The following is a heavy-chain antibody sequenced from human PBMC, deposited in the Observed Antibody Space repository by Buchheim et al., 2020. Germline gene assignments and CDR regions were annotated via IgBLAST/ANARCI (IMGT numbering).Heavy chain of an antibody. J-gene: IGHJ1*01. D-gene: IGHD3-16*02. CDR3: ARDMLDNVWGTYRSQYFQY. CDR2: IYSGGST. Sequence: EVQLVESGGGLVQPGGSLRLSCAASGFTVSSNYMSWVRQAPGKGLEWVAVIYSGGSTYYADSVKGRFIISRVNSKNTLYLQMNTLRAEDTAVYYCARDMLDNVWGTYRSQYFQYWGQGTL. V-gene: IGHV3-66*01. CDR1: GFTVSSNY.